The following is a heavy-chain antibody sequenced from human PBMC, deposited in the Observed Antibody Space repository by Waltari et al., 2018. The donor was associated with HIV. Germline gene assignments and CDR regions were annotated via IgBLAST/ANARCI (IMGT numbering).Heavy chain of an antibody. J-gene: IGHJ5*02. V-gene: IGHV1-18*01. CDR2: ISGYNGNT. D-gene: IGHD4-17*01. Sequence: QVQLVQSGVEVKETGASVKVSCKASGYTFTTYGISWVRQAPGQGLEWMGWISGYNGNTNYAQKFQGRVTMTTDTSTSTVYMELRSLRSDDTAVYYCARNDYGDHGNWFDPWGQGTLVTVSS. CDR1: GYTFTTYG. CDR3: ARNDYGDHGNWFDP.